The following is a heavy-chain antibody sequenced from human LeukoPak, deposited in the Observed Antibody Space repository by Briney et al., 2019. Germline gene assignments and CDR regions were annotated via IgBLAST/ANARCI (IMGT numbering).Heavy chain of an antibody. CDR3: ARSNHDAFDI. CDR1: GFTFSSYA. Sequence: GRSLRLSCAASGFTFSSYAMHWVRQAPGKGLEWVAVISYDGSNKYYADSVKGRFTISRDNSKNTLYLQMNSLRAEDTAVYYCARSNHDAFDIWGQGTMVTVSS. V-gene: IGHV3-30*04. D-gene: IGHD1-14*01. CDR2: ISYDGSNK. J-gene: IGHJ3*02.